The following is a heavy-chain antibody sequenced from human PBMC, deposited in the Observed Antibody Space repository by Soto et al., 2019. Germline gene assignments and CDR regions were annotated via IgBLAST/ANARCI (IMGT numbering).Heavy chain of an antibody. J-gene: IGHJ5*02. CDR2: IYQSGST. V-gene: IGHV4-30-2*01. CDR1: GGSISSGGYS. CDR3: ARDQREGNWFDP. Sequence: SETLSLTCAVSGGSISSGGYSWNWIRQPPGKGLEWIGYIYQSGSTHYNPSLKGRVTISVDRSKNQFSLKLSSVTAADTAVYYCARDQREGNWFDPWGHGTLVTVSS.